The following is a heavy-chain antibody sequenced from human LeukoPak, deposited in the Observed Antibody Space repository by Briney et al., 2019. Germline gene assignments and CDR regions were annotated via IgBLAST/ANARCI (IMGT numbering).Heavy chain of an antibody. V-gene: IGHV4-59*01. CDR3: ARAGCSSTSCYRSFFDY. CDR1: GGSISSYY. Sequence: WETLSLTCTVSGGSISSYYWSWIRQPPGKGLEWIGYIYYSGSTNYNPSLKSRVTISVDTSKNQFSLKLSSVTAADTAVYYCARAGCSSTSCYRSFFDYWGQGTLVTVSS. J-gene: IGHJ4*02. CDR2: IYYSGST. D-gene: IGHD2-2*01.